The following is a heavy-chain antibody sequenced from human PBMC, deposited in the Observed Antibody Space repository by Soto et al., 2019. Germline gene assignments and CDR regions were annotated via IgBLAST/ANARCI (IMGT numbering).Heavy chain of an antibody. CDR3: ARDLLYYDSSGYPYDY. CDR2: ISYDGSNK. D-gene: IGHD3-22*01. CDR1: GFTFSSYA. J-gene: IGHJ4*02. Sequence: GGSLRLSCAASGFTFSSYAMHWVRQAPGKGLEWVAVISYDGSNKYYADSVKGRFTISRDNSKNTLYLQMNSLRAEDTAVYYCARDLLYYDSSGYPYDYWGQGPLVTVSS. V-gene: IGHV3-30-3*01.